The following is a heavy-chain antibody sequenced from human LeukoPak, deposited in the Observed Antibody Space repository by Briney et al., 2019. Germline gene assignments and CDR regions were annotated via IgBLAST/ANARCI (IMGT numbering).Heavy chain of an antibody. CDR3: AKDYYYGSGGYYAFDY. CDR2: ISGSGGST. D-gene: IGHD3-10*01. J-gene: IGHJ4*02. V-gene: IGHV3-23*01. CDR1: GFTFSSYA. Sequence: GGSLRLSCAASGFTFSSYAMSWVRQAPGKGLEWVSGISGSGGSTYYADSVKGRVTISRDNPKNTLYLQMNSLRAEDTAVYYCAKDYYYGSGGYYAFDYWGQGTLVTVSS.